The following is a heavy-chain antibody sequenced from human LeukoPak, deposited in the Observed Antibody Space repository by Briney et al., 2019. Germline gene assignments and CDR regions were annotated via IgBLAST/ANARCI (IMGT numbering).Heavy chain of an antibody. Sequence: SETLSLTCTVSGGSISSGGYYWSWIRQPPGKGLEWIGYIYHSGSTYYNPSFKSRVTISVDRSKNQFSLKLSSVTAADTAVYYCARGDGYNLDAFDIWGQGTMVTVSS. CDR1: GGSISSGGYY. CDR2: IYHSGST. V-gene: IGHV4-30-2*01. CDR3: ARGDGYNLDAFDI. J-gene: IGHJ3*02. D-gene: IGHD5-24*01.